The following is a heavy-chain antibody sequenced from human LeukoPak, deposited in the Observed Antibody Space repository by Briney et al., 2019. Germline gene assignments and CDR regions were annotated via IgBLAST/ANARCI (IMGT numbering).Heavy chain of an antibody. D-gene: IGHD6-13*01. J-gene: IGHJ4*02. CDR3: ASDEQLVPQIDY. V-gene: IGHV3-7*01. CDR2: IDQDGSKK. CDR1: GFSFSTFW. Sequence: PGGSLRLSCAASGFSFSTFWMSWVRQAPGKGLEWVANIDQDGSKKYYVGSVEGRFTISRDNAKDSLYLQMNSLRVEDTAVYYCASDEQLVPQIDYWGQGTLVTVSS.